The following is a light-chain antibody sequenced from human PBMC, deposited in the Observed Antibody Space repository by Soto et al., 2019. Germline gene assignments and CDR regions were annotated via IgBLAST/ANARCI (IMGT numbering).Light chain of an antibody. Sequence: QSALTQPASVSGSPGQSIAISCTGSSSDVGGYNYVSWYQQYPGKAPKLIIYDVSLRPSGVSDRFSGTRSGNTASLTISGLQAEDEADYYCRSYTSANTIDIGGGTKLTVL. CDR2: DVS. V-gene: IGLV2-14*03. J-gene: IGLJ2*01. CDR3: RSYTSANTID. CDR1: SSDVGGYNY.